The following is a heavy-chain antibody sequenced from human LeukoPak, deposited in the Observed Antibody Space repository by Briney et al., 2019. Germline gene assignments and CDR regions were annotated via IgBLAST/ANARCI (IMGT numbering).Heavy chain of an antibody. J-gene: IGHJ4*02. CDR1: GGSISSYY. Sequence: SETLSLTCTVSGGSISSYYWSWIRQPPGKGLEWIGEINHSGSTNYNPSLKSRVTISVDTSKNQFSLKLSSVTAADTAVYYCARRRRLGGGYFDYWGQGTLVTVSS. CDR3: ARRRRLGGGYFDY. V-gene: IGHV4-34*01. CDR2: INHSGST. D-gene: IGHD1-26*01.